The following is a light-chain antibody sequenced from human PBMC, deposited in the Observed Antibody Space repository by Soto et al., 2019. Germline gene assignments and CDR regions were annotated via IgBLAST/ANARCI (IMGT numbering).Light chain of an antibody. Sequence: DIQMTQSPSSLSASVGDRVTITCRASRSIGNYLNWYQQKPESAPKLLIYLTSSLQSGVPSRFSGSGSGTDFTLSISSLQPEDFATYYCQQYNSYPWTFGQGTKVEIK. CDR3: QQYNSYPWT. CDR1: RSIGNY. CDR2: LTS. J-gene: IGKJ1*01. V-gene: IGKV1-39*01.